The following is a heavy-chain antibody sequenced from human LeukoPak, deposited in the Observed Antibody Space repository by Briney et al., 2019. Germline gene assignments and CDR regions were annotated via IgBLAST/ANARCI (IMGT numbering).Heavy chain of an antibody. Sequence: RRSLRLSCAASGFTLTSYAIHWVRQAPGKGLEWVAVISYDRSNKYYTDSVEGRFTISRDNSKNTLYLQMNSLRAEDTAVYYCARDRHRITMVRGVTPDYWGQGTLVTVSS. CDR1: GFTLTSYA. D-gene: IGHD3-10*01. V-gene: IGHV3-30-3*01. J-gene: IGHJ4*02. CDR3: ARDRHRITMVRGVTPDY. CDR2: ISYDRSNK.